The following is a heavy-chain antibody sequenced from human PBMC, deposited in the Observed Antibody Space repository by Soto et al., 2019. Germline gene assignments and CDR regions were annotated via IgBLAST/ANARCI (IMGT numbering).Heavy chain of an antibody. CDR3: ASGLTGSPPSDY. D-gene: IGHD7-27*01. CDR2: ISSSSSYI. V-gene: IGHV3-21*01. J-gene: IGHJ4*02. CDR1: GFTFSSYS. Sequence: EVQLVESGGGLVKPGGSLRLSCAASGFTFSSYSMNWVRQAPGKGLEWVSSISSSSSYIYYADSVKGRFTISRDNAKNSLYLHMNSLRAEDTAVYYCASGLTGSPPSDYWGQGTLVTVSS.